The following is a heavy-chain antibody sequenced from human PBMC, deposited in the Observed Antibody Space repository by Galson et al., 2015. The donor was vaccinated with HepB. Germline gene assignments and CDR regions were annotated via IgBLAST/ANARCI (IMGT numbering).Heavy chain of an antibody. V-gene: IGHV4-59*01. Sequence: ETLSLTCTVSGGSISSYYWSWIRQPPGKGLEWIGYIYYSGSTNYNPSLKSRVTISVDTSKNQFSLKLSSVTAADTAVYYCARDHYYGSGSYYKHYYYYGMDVWGQGTTVTVSS. J-gene: IGHJ6*02. CDR3: ARDHYYGSGSYYKHYYYYGMDV. CDR2: IYYSGST. CDR1: GGSISSYY. D-gene: IGHD3-10*01.